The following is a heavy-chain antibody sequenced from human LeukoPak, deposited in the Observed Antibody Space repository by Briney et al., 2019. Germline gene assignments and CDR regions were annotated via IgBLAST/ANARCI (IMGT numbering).Heavy chain of an antibody. CDR3: TRDQTPYY. V-gene: IGHV3-49*04. CDR1: GFTFGDYA. J-gene: IGHJ4*02. Sequence: GGSLRLSCTASGFTFGDYAMNWVRQAPGKGLEWVGFIRSKVYGGTPEYAASVKGRFTISRDDSQGIAYLQMNSLKTEDTAVYYCTRDQTPYYWGQGTLVTVSS. CDR2: IRSKVYGGTP.